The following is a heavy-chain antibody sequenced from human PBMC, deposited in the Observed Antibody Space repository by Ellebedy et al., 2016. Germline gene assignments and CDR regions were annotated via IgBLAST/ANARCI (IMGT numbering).Heavy chain of an antibody. J-gene: IGHJ4*02. V-gene: IGHV3-64D*06. D-gene: IGHD2-21*02. CDR1: GFTFSSYA. CDR2: ISGNGGNT. CDR3: VKDGPYLVVTYDY. Sequence: GESLKISXSASGFTFSSYALHWVRQAPGKGLEYVSAISGNGGNTHYADSVKGRFTISRDNSKNTLYLQMSSLRAEDTAVYYCVKDGPYLVVTYDYWGQGTLVTVSS.